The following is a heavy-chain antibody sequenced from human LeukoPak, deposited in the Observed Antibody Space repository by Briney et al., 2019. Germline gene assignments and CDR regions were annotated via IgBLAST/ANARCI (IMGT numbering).Heavy chain of an antibody. CDR3: ARKDGDI. V-gene: IGHV4-4*07. J-gene: IGHJ3*02. D-gene: IGHD5-24*01. CDR2: IDASGST. Sequence: SETLSLTCTVSGGSISSYYWSWIRQPAGRGLEWIGRIDASGSTNYNPSPKSRVTMSVDSSKNQFSLKVSSVTAADTAVYYCARKDGDIWGQGTMVTVSS. CDR1: GGSISSYY.